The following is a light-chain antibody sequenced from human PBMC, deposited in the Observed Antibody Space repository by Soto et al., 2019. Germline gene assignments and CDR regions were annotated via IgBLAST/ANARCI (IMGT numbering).Light chain of an antibody. J-gene: IGKJ1*01. CDR3: QQLDNYPRT. CDR2: DAS. V-gene: IGKV1-5*01. CDR1: QSISSW. Sequence: DIQTTQSPSTLSASVGDSVTITCRASQSISSWLAWYQQKPGKAPKLLIYDASSLESGVPSRFSGSGSGTEFTLTISSLQPEDFATYYCQQLDNYPRTFGQGTKVDI.